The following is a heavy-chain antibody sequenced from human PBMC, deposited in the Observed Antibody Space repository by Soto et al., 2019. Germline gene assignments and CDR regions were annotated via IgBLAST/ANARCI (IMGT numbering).Heavy chain of an antibody. CDR1: GGSISSYY. V-gene: IGHV4-59*01. CDR3: ARIPAAMASYYYYGMDV. D-gene: IGHD2-2*01. Sequence: SETLSLTGTVSGGSISSYYWSWIRQPPGKGLEWIGYIYYSGSTNYNPSLQSRVTISVDTSKNQFSLKLSSVTAADTAVYYCARIPAAMASYYYYGMDVWGQGTTVTV. J-gene: IGHJ6*02. CDR2: IYYSGST.